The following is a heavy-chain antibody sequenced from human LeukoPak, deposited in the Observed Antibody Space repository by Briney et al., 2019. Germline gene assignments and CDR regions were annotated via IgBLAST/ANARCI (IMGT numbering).Heavy chain of an antibody. J-gene: IGHJ4*02. CDR1: GGSISSYY. Sequence: KSSETLSLTCTVSGGSISSYYWSWIRQPPGKGLEWIGNIFYSGSPNYNPSLKSRVTISFDTSKSQFSLKLSSVTAADTAVYYCARVGHLAAAGTYGYWGQGTLVTVSS. CDR2: IFYSGSP. D-gene: IGHD6-13*01. CDR3: ARVGHLAAAGTYGY. V-gene: IGHV4-59*08.